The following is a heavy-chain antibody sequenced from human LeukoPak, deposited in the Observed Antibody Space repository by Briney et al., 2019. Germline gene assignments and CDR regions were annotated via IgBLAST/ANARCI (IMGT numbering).Heavy chain of an antibody. J-gene: IGHJ4*02. Sequence: GRSLRLSCAASGFTFSSCEMNWVRQAPGKGLEWVSYISSSGSTIYYADSVKGRFTISRDNAKNSLYLQMNSLRAEDTAVYYCARARWLQRNDYRGQGTLVTVSS. V-gene: IGHV3-48*03. CDR1: GFTFSSCE. CDR2: ISSSGSTI. D-gene: IGHD5-24*01. CDR3: ARARWLQRNDY.